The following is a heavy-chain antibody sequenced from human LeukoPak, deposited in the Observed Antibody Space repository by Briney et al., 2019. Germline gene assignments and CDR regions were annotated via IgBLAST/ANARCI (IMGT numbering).Heavy chain of an antibody. Sequence: GGSLRLSCAASGFTFSSYSMNWVRQTPGKGLEWVSSISSSSSYIYYADSVKGRFTISRDNAKNSLYLQMNSLRAEDTAVYYCARFPYNWNRDYYYYYMDVWGKGTTVTVSS. V-gene: IGHV3-21*01. D-gene: IGHD1-20*01. CDR2: ISSSSSYI. CDR1: GFTFSSYS. CDR3: ARFPYNWNRDYYYYYMDV. J-gene: IGHJ6*03.